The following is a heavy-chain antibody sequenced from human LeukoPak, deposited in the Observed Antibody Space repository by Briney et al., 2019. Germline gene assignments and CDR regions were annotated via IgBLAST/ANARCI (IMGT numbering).Heavy chain of an antibody. D-gene: IGHD6-13*01. CDR2: IRGSDSST. Sequence: TGGSLRLSCAASGFTFSSYAMSWVRQAPGKGLEWVSVIRGSDSSTYYADSVKGRFTISRDKSKNTLFLQMNSLRAEDTAVYYCAKEGYSSSWYFEYWGQGTLVTVSS. J-gene: IGHJ4*02. V-gene: IGHV3-23*01. CDR3: AKEGYSSSWYFEY. CDR1: GFTFSSYA.